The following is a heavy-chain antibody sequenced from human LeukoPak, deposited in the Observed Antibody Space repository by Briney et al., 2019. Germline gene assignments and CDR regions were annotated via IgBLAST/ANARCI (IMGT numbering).Heavy chain of an antibody. Sequence: GGSLRLSCAAYGFTFNSCAMYWVRQAPGKGLEWVSGIFGSGGSAHYADSVKGRFTISRDNSKNTVYLQMSSLRAEDTAVYYCAKTTTGYSSGRYPGWPADYWGQGSLVTVSS. D-gene: IGHD6-19*01. CDR1: GFTFNSCA. J-gene: IGHJ4*02. V-gene: IGHV3-23*01. CDR2: IFGSGGSA. CDR3: AKTTTGYSSGRYPGWPADY.